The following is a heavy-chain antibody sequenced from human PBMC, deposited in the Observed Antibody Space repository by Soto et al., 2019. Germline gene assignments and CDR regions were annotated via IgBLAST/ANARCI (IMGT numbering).Heavy chain of an antibody. Sequence: QVQLQESGPGLVKPSETLSLTCTVSGGSVSSYYWSWIRQPPGKGLEWIGYIYYSGSTNYNPSLKSRVTISVDTSRNQSSLKLSSVTAADTAVYYCARDLPGIVDYWGQGTLVTVSS. CDR3: ARDLPGIVDY. J-gene: IGHJ4*02. CDR1: GGSVSSYY. V-gene: IGHV4-59*02. D-gene: IGHD3-10*01. CDR2: IYYSGST.